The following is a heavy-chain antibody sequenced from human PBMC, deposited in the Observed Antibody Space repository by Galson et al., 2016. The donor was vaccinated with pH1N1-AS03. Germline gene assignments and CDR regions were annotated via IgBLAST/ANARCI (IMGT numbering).Heavy chain of an antibody. Sequence: SVKVSCKASGYTFTSYDINWVRQATGQGLEWMGWMNPNSGNTGYAQKFQGRVTMTRNTTISTAYMELSSLRSEDTAVYYCARRCSSTSCLYYVYGMDVWGQGTTVTVS. CDR3: ARRCSSTSCLYYVYGMDV. CDR1: GYTFTSYD. J-gene: IGHJ6*02. V-gene: IGHV1-8*01. D-gene: IGHD2-2*01. CDR2: MNPNSGNT.